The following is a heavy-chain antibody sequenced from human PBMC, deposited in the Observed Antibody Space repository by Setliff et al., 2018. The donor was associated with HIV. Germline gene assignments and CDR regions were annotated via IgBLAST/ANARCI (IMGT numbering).Heavy chain of an antibody. CDR1: GGSISIHPFY. V-gene: IGHV4-39*01. D-gene: IGHD2-8*01. CDR2: IHYGGTT. J-gene: IGHJ5*02. Sequence: PSETLSLTCTVSGGSISIHPFYWGWIRQPPGKGLEWIGSIHYGGTTYSNPSLGSRVAFSVDTSKNQFSLKLNSVTAADTAVYYCARRGRDGVFIMFATGFDPWGQGALVTVSS. CDR3: ARRGRDGVFIMFATGFDP.